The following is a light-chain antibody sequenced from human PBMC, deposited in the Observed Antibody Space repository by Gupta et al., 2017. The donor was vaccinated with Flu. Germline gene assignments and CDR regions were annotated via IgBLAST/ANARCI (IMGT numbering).Light chain of an antibody. CDR1: QSVSSSC. Sequence: EFVLTQSPGTMSLSPGERATLSCRASQSVSSSCLAWYQQKPGQAPRLLIYGASSRATGIPYRFSGSGSGTDFTLTIGRLEPEDFAVYYCQQYGSSPRSFGQGTKLEIK. V-gene: IGKV3-20*01. CDR2: GAS. J-gene: IGKJ2*03. CDR3: QQYGSSPRS.